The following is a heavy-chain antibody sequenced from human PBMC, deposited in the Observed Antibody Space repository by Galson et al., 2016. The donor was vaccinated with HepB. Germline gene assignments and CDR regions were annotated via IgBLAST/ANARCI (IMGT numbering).Heavy chain of an antibody. V-gene: IGHV3-53*03. CDR3: ARVAYGDYTLDGSDY. J-gene: IGHJ4*02. CDR2: IYSGGGT. CDR1: GFTVSSNY. D-gene: IGHD4-17*01. Sequence: SLRLSCAASGFTVSSNYMSWVRQTPGKGLEWVSVIYSGGGTYSAAAVKGRLTISRDNAKNSLYPQMNSLRAEDTAVYYCARVAYGDYTLDGSDYWGQGTLVTVSS.